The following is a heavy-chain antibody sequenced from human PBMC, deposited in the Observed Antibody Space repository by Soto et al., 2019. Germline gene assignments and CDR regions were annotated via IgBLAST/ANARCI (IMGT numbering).Heavy chain of an antibody. CDR2: IIPIFGTA. CDR3: ARVRYSGYDTHTPSYYYYGMDV. CDR1: GGTFSSYA. D-gene: IGHD5-12*01. Sequence: WASVKVSCKASGGTFSSYAISWVRQAPGQGLEWMGGIIPIFGTANYAQKFQGRVTITADESTSTAYMELSSLRSEDTAVYYCARVRYSGYDTHTPSYYYYGMDVWGQGTTVTVSS. J-gene: IGHJ6*02. V-gene: IGHV1-69*13.